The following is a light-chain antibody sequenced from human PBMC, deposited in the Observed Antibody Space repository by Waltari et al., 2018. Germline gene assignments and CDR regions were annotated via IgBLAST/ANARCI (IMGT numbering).Light chain of an antibody. V-gene: IGKV1-5*03. CDR3: QQYYTFPKT. J-gene: IGKJ1*01. CDR2: KTS. Sequence: DIQMTQSPSTLSASVGYRVTISCRPSQSVNGWLDWYQQIPGKAPKVLIYKTSRLQSGVPSRFSGSGSGTEFTLTISCLQPDDFATYYCQQYYTFPKTFGQGTKV. CDR1: QSVNGW.